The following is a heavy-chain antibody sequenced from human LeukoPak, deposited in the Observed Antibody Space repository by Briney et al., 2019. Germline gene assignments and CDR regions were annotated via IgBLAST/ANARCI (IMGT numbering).Heavy chain of an antibody. CDR1: GFTFSSYG. Sequence: TGGSLRPSCAASGFTFSSYGMHWVRQAPGKGREWVAVISYDGSNKYYADSVKGRFTISRGNSKNTLYLQMNSLRAEDTAVYYCAKAPPSHSYGVPSYYYYMDVWGKGTTVTVSS. CDR2: ISYDGSNK. D-gene: IGHD5-18*01. V-gene: IGHV3-30*18. J-gene: IGHJ6*03. CDR3: AKAPPSHSYGVPSYYYYMDV.